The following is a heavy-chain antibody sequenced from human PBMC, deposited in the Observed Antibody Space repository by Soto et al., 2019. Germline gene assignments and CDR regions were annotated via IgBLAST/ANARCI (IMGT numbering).Heavy chain of an antibody. Sequence: VQLVESGGGLVQPGGSLRLSCTASGFTFTDHSMNWVRHAPGKGLEWLSYINDISNAIHYADSVKGRFAMSRDNAKKSVFLQMNSPRVEDTGVYYCARDRPTTFSADLWGQGTVVTVSS. D-gene: IGHD5-12*01. V-gene: IGHV3-48*04. CDR1: GFTFTDHS. CDR2: INDISNAI. J-gene: IGHJ3*01. CDR3: ARDRPTTFSADL.